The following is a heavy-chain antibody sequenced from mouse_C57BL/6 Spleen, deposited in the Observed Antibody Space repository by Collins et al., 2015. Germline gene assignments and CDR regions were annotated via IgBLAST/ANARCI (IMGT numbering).Heavy chain of an antibody. CDR2: INTYSGVP. Sequence: QIQLVQSGPELKKPGETVKISCKASGYTFTTYGMSWVKQAPGKGLKWMGWINTYSGVPTYADDFKGRFAFSLETSASTAYLQINNLKNEDTATYFCARRAYGLAWFAYWGQGTLVTVSA. CDR1: GYTFTTYG. CDR3: ARRAYGLAWFAY. J-gene: IGHJ3*01. D-gene: IGHD6-5*01. V-gene: IGHV9-3*01.